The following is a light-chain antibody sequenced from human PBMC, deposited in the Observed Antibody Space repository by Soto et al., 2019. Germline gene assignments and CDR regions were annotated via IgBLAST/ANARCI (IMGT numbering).Light chain of an antibody. CDR3: LHYGSSPWS. J-gene: IGKJ1*01. CDR2: VAS. V-gene: IGKV3-20*01. Sequence: EIVLTQSPGTLSLSPGERATLSCRASQSVGGRYLAWLQQKPGQSPRLLIYVASTRATGVPDRFSGSGSATDFSLTSNRLEPEDSAVYYCLHYGSSPWSFGQGTKVEIK. CDR1: QSVGGRY.